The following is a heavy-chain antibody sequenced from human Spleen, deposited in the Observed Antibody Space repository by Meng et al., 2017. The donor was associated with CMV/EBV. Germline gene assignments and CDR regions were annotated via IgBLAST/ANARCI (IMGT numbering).Heavy chain of an antibody. CDR3: ARGDFWSGYYGY. V-gene: IGHV3-21*01. CDR2: ISDRGNYI. D-gene: IGHD3-3*01. CDR1: GFTFRSYA. Sequence: GGSLRLSCAASGFTFRSYAMNWVRRAPGKGLEWVSSISDRGNYIYSAESVKGRFTISRDDAKNSLFLQMNSLRAEDTAVYYCARGDFWSGYYGYWGQGTLVTVSS. J-gene: IGHJ4*02.